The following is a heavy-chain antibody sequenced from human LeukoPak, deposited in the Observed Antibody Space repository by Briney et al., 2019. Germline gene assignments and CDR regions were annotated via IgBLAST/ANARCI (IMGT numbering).Heavy chain of an antibody. CDR1: GGSISSYY. V-gene: IGHV4-4*07. CDR2: IYTSESS. Sequence: PSETLSLTCTVSGGSISSYYWSWIRQPAGKGLEWIGRIYTSESSDYNPSLKTRVTMSLDTSKNQLSLKLSSVTAADTAVYYCARDGPRGSSSDNAFDIWGQGTMVTVSS. CDR3: ARDGPRGSSSDNAFDI. J-gene: IGHJ3*02. D-gene: IGHD6-6*01.